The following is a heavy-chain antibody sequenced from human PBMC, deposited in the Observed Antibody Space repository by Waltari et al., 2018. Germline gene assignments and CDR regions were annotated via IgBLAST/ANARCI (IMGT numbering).Heavy chain of an antibody. CDR3: ARDHSGSYHFDY. J-gene: IGHJ4*02. Sequence: EVQLVESGGGLIQPGGSLRLSCAASGFTVSSNYMSWVRQAPGKGLEWVLVIYSGGSTYYADSVKGRVTISRDNSKNTLYLQMNNLRVEDTAVYYCARDHSGSYHFDYWGQGTLVTVSS. CDR1: GFTVSSNY. V-gene: IGHV3-53*01. CDR2: IYSGGST. D-gene: IGHD1-26*01.